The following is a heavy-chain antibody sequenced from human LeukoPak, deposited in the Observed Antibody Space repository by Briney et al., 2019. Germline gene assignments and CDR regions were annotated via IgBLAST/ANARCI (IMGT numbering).Heavy chain of an antibody. CDR3: ARGHSGYHFDY. CDR2: ISSSSSYI. D-gene: IGHD5-12*01. J-gene: IGHJ4*02. Sequence: PGGSLRLSCAASGFTFSSYAMSWVRQAPGKGLEWVSSISSSSSYIYYADSVKGRFTISRDNAKNSLYLQMNSLRAEDTAVYYCARGHSGYHFDYWGQGTLVTVSS. V-gene: IGHV3-21*01. CDR1: GFTFSSYA.